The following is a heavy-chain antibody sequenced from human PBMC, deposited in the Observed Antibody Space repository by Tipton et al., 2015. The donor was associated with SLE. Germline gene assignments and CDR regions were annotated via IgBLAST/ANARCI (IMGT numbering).Heavy chain of an antibody. D-gene: IGHD6-19*01. V-gene: IGHV4-61*02. CDR1: GGAISSGGYY. CDR3: AKTLAGASPGRYQSYWYFDL. CDR2: IFTRGKN. Sequence: TLSLTCTVSGGAISSGGYYWGWIRQPAGKGLEWIGRIFTRGKNGSNPSLKSRVTISMDLSNNHFSVNLSPVTASDTAVYYCAKTLAGASPGRYQSYWYFDLWGRGLRVIVSS. J-gene: IGHJ2*01.